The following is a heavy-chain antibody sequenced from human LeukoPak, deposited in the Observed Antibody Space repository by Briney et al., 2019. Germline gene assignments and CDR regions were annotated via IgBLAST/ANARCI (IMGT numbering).Heavy chain of an antibody. CDR1: GFTFSSYS. J-gene: IGHJ4*02. CDR2: ISSSSSYI. CDR3: ARGSDIWNYFDY. D-gene: IGHD3-3*01. Sequence: GGSLRLSCAASGFTFSSYSMNWVRQAPGKGLEWVSSISSSSSYIYYADSVKGRFTISRDNAKNSLYLQMNSLRAEDTAVYYCARGSDIWNYFDYWGQGTLVTVSS. V-gene: IGHV3-21*01.